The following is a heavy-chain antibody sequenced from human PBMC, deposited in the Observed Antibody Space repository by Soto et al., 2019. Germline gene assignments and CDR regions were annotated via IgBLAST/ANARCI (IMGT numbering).Heavy chain of an antibody. CDR3: ARDIPPYNWFDP. V-gene: IGHV1-69*13. CDR2: IIPIFGTA. CDR1: GGTFSSYA. J-gene: IGHJ5*02. Sequence: SVKVSCKASGGTFSSYAISWVRQAPGQGLEWMGGIIPIFGTANYAQKFQGRVTITADESTSTAYMELSSLRSEDTAVYYCARDIPPYNWFDPWGQGTLVTVSS.